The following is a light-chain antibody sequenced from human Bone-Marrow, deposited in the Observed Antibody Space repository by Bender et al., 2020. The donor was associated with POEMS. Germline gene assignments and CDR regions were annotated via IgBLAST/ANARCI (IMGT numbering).Light chain of an antibody. J-gene: IGLJ2*01. V-gene: IGLV1-50*01. CDR2: ENS. Sequence: QSVLTQPPSVSGAPGQRVTISCTGGTSNIGSRYDVHWYQQLPGAAPKLLISENSNRPSGVPDRFSGYKSGTSASLAISGLRSEDEADYFCAAWDDSLSGVVFGGGTKLTVL. CDR3: AAWDDSLSGVV. CDR1: TSNIGSRYD.